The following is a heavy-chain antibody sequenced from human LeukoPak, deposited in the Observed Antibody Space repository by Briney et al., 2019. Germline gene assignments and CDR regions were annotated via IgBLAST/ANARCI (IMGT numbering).Heavy chain of an antibody. J-gene: IGHJ5*02. CDR1: GFTFDDYA. CDR2: ISWNSGSI. V-gene: IGHV3-9*01. Sequence: PGGSLRLSCAASGFTFDDYAMHWVRQAPGKGLEWVSGISWNSGSIGYADSVKGRFTISRDNAKNTLYLQMNSLRAEDTAVYYCARDIWVVSTVLRWFDPWGQGTLVTVSS. CDR3: ARDIWVVSTVLRWFDP. D-gene: IGHD4-17*01.